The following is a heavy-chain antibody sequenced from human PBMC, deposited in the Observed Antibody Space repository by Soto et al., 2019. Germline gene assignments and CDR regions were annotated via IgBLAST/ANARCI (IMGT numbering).Heavy chain of an antibody. J-gene: IGHJ4*02. V-gene: IGHV3-9*01. D-gene: IGHD4-17*01. CDR1: GFTFDDYA. CDR3: AKGSTQHADYGDWSFDY. Sequence: AGGSLRLSCAASGFTFDDYAMHWVRQAPGKGLGWVSGISWNSGSIGYADSVKGRFTISRDNAKNSLYLQMNSLRAEDTALYYYAKGSTQHADYGDWSFDYWGQGTLVTVS. CDR2: ISWNSGSI.